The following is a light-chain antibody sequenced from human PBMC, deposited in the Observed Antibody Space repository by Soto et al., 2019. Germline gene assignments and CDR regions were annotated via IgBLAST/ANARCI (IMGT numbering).Light chain of an antibody. CDR2: AAT. CDR3: QQTYSTPKT. Sequence: DIQMTQSPSSLSASVGDRVTITCRASQFINNYLSWYRQKAGKAPELLIYAATTLQSGVPSRFSASGSGRDFTLTIDSLQPEDFATYFCQQTYSTPKTFGQGTKLEIK. V-gene: IGKV1-39*01. CDR1: QFINNY. J-gene: IGKJ2*01.